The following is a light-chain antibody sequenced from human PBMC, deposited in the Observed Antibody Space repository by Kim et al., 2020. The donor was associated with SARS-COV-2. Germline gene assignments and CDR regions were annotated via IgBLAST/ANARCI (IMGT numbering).Light chain of an antibody. CDR1: QGISSY. J-gene: IGKJ3*01. CDR3: QQYYNYPRT. Sequence: AIRMTQSPSSLSASPGDRVTITCRASQGISSYLAWYQQKPGRAPNLLIYAASTLQSGVPSRFSGSGSGTDFTLTISCLQSEDFATYYCQQYYNYPRTFGPGTKVDIK. CDR2: AAS. V-gene: IGKV1-8*01.